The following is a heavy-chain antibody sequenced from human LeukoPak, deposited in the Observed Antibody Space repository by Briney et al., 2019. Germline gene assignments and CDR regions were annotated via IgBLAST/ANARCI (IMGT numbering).Heavy chain of an antibody. V-gene: IGHV3-7*01. D-gene: IGHD2-21*02. J-gene: IGHJ4*02. CDR1: GVTFSSFC. Sequence: GGSLRLSCAASGVTFSSFCMSWVRQAPGKGLEWVANIKQDGSERYYVDSVEGRFTISRDNAKNSLYLQMISLRAEDTAVYYCATRGYCGGDSYSYDHWGQGTLVTVSS. CDR3: ATRGYCGGDSYSYDH. CDR2: IKQDGSER.